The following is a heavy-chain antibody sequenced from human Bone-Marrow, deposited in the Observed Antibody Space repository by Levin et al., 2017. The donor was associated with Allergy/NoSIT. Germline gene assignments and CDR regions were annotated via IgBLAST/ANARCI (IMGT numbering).Heavy chain of an antibody. CDR3: ARPQWSSGWSFDY. CDR2: IDPSNSYT. Sequence: PGESLKISCKGSGYSFSTYWINWVRHMPGKGLEWMGRIDPSNSYTNYSPSFQGRVTISIDKSITTAYLQWNSLKASDTAIYYCARPQWSSGWSFDYWGQGTLVTVSS. J-gene: IGHJ4*02. V-gene: IGHV5-10-1*01. CDR1: GYSFSTYW. D-gene: IGHD6-19*01.